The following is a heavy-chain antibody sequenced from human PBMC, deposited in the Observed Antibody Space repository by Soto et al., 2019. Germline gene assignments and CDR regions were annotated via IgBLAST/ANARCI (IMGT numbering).Heavy chain of an antibody. Sequence: PGGSLRHSCAASGFTFSSYWMSWFRQAPGKGLEWVANIKQDGSEKYYVDSVKGRFTISRDNAKNSLYLQMNSLRAEDTAVYYCARGLVQQLVPNGPFSDYYGMDVWGQGTTVTVSS. J-gene: IGHJ6*02. D-gene: IGHD6-13*01. CDR1: GFTFSSYW. CDR2: IKQDGSEK. CDR3: ARGLVQQLVPNGPFSDYYGMDV. V-gene: IGHV3-7*04.